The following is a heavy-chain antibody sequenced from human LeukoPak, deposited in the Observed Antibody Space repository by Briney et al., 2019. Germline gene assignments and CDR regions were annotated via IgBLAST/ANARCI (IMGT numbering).Heavy chain of an antibody. D-gene: IGHD3-22*01. CDR1: GYTFTSYY. V-gene: IGHV1-46*01. Sequence: ASVKVSCKASGYTFTSYYMHWVRQAPGQGLEWMGIINPSGGSTSYAQKFQGGVTMTRDTSTSTVYMELSSLRSEDTAVYYCARPYYDSSGYYRYYFDYWGQGTLATVSS. CDR2: INPSGGST. J-gene: IGHJ4*02. CDR3: ARPYYDSSGYYRYYFDY.